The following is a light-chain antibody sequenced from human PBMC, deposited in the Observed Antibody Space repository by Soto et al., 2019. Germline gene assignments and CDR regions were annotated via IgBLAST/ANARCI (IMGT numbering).Light chain of an antibody. J-gene: IGLJ2*01. V-gene: IGLV2-14*01. CDR3: SSYTSSSIVV. CDR2: DVS. Sequence: QSALTQPASVSGSPGQSITISCTGTSSDVGGYNYVSWYQQHPGNAPKLMIYDVSNRPSGVSNRFSGSKSGNTASLTISGLQAEDEAEYYCSSYTSSSIVVFGGGTKLTVL. CDR1: SSDVGGYNY.